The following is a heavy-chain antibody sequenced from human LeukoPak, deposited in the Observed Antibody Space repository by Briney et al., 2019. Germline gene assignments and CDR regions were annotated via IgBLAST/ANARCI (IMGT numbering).Heavy chain of an antibody. D-gene: IGHD6-19*01. Sequence: GGSLRLSCAASGFTFSSYGMRWVRQAPGKGLEWVAFIRYDGSNKYYADSVKGRFTISRDNSKNTLYLQMNSLRAEDTAVYYCAKDQRWLVGGYFDYWGQGTLVTVSS. CDR2: IRYDGSNK. J-gene: IGHJ4*02. CDR3: AKDQRWLVGGYFDY. V-gene: IGHV3-30*02. CDR1: GFTFSSYG.